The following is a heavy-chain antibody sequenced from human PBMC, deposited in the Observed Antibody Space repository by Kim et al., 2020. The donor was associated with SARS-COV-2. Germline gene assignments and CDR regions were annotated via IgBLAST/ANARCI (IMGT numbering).Heavy chain of an antibody. CDR3: AKDNTGVGYCTNGVCTAQYGMDA. V-gene: IGHV3-9*01. Sequence: GGSLRLSCAASGFTFDDYAMHWVRQAPGKGLEWVSGISWNSGSIGYADSVKGRFTISRDNAKNSLYLQMNSLRAEDTALYYCAKDNTGVGYCTNGVCTAQYGMDAWGQGTTVTVSS. CDR1: GFTFDDYA. J-gene: IGHJ6*02. D-gene: IGHD2-8*01. CDR2: ISWNSGSI.